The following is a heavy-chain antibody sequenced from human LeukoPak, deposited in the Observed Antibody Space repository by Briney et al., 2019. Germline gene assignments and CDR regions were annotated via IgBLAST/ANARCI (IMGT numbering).Heavy chain of an antibody. J-gene: IGHJ3*02. D-gene: IGHD3-9*01. CDR1: GFTFSTYG. CDR2: ISYDGSNK. CDR3: AGTYYDILTGPSEAFDI. Sequence: PGGSLRLSCAASGFTFSTYGMNWVRQAPRQGLEWVAVISYDGSNKYYADSVKGRFTISRDNSEKTLYLQMNSLRAEDTAVYYCAGTYYDILTGPSEAFDIWGQGTMVTVSS. V-gene: IGHV3-30*03.